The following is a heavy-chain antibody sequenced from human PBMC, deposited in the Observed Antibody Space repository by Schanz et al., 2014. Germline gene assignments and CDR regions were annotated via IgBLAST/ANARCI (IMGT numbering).Heavy chain of an antibody. CDR1: GGTFSSYT. D-gene: IGHD2-15*01. Sequence: QVHLVQSGAEVKKPGSSVKVSCKASGGTFSSYTISWMRQAPGQGLEWMGRIIPILGIANYAQKFQGRVTNTADKSTSTAYMELSSLRSDDTAVYYCARGGGPEDVFDIWGQGTILTVSS. CDR3: ARGGGPEDVFDI. J-gene: IGHJ3*02. V-gene: IGHV1-69*02. CDR2: IIPILGIA.